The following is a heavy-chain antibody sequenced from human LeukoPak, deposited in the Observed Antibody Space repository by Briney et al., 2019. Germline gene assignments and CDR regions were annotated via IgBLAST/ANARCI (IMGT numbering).Heavy chain of an antibody. CDR3: TTSGNYYTGHY. CDR2: IKSTTDGGTA. Sequence: GGSLRLSCAASGFTFNNAWMSWVRQAPGKGLEWVGRIKSTTDGGTADYSAPVKGRITISRDDSKNTLYLQMSSLNIEDTAVYYCTTSGNYYTGHYWGQGTLVTVSS. J-gene: IGHJ4*02. V-gene: IGHV3-15*01. CDR1: GFTFNNAW. D-gene: IGHD1-26*01.